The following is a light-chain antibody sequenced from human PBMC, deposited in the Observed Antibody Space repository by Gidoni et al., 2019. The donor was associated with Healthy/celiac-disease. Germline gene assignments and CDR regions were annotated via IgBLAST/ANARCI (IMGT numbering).Light chain of an antibody. V-gene: IGKV3-20*01. CDR1: QSVSSSY. CDR3: QQYGSSRV. J-gene: IGKJ2*01. CDR2: GAS. Sequence: EIVLTQSPGTRSLSPGERATLSCRASQSVSSSYLAWYQQKPGQAPRLLIYGASSRATGIPDRFSGSGSGTDFTLTISRLEPEDFAVYYCQQYGSSRVFGQGTKLEIK.